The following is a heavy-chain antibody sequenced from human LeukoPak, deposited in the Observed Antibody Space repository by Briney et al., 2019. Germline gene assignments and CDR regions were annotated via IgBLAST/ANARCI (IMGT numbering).Heavy chain of an antibody. CDR3: AREYPDYGDGFDY. V-gene: IGHV3-48*04. CDR1: GFTFSSYA. Sequence: PERSLRLSCAASGFTFSSYAMHWVRQAPGKGLEWVSYISSSGSTIYYADSVKGRFTISRDNAKNSLYLQMNSLRAEDTAVYYCAREYPDYGDGFDYWGQGTLVTVSS. D-gene: IGHD4-17*01. CDR2: ISSSGSTI. J-gene: IGHJ4*02.